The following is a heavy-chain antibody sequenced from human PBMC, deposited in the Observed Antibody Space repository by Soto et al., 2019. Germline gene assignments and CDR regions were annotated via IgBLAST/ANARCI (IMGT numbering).Heavy chain of an antibody. J-gene: IGHJ2*01. Sequence: QVQLVESGGGVVQPGRSLRLSCAASGFTFSSYAMHWVRQAPGKGLEWVAVISYDGSNKYYADSVKGRFTISRDNSKNTLYLQMNSLRAEDTAVYYCARGSYGDYGWYFDLWGRGTLVTVSS. CDR1: GFTFSSYA. CDR3: ARGSYGDYGWYFDL. CDR2: ISYDGSNK. D-gene: IGHD4-17*01. V-gene: IGHV3-30-3*01.